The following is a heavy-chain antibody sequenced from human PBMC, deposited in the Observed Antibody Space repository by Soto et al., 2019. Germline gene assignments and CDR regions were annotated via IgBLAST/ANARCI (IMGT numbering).Heavy chain of an antibody. CDR3: AKGICSNGTAAIECYYYYYMDV. CDR1: GFTFSSYA. Sequence: EVQLLESGGGLVQPGGSLRLSCAASGFTFSSYAMSWVRQAPGKGLEWVSAISGSGGSTYYADSVKGRFTISRDNSKNTLYLQMNVLGAEETAVYYCAKGICSNGTAAIECYYYYYMDVWGKGTTVTVSS. D-gene: IGHD2-2*01. V-gene: IGHV3-23*01. CDR2: ISGSGGST. J-gene: IGHJ6*03.